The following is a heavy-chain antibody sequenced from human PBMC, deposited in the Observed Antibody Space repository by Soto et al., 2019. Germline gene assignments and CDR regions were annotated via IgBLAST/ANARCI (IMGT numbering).Heavy chain of an antibody. Sequence: QVQLVQSGAEVKKPGSSVKVSCKASGGTFSGYGISWVRQAPGQGLEWMGRIFPIDDIANSAQKFQGRVXXXXXXXXXXXXXXXXXXXXXXXXXXXXXXXXXXXLSAFHAFDFWGQGTMVTVSS. V-gene: IGHV1-69*02. CDR1: GGTFSGYG. CDR3: XXXXXXXLSAFHAFDF. CDR2: IFPIDDIA. J-gene: IGHJ3*01.